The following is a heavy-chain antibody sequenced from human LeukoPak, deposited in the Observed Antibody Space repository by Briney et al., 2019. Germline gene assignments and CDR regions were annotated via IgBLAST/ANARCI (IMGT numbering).Heavy chain of an antibody. CDR1: GGSISSYY. CDR2: IHTSGST. CDR3: ARWDYDYGFDP. V-gene: IGHV4-4*07. J-gene: IGHJ5*02. Sequence: PSETLSLTCTVSGGSISSYYWSWIRQPAGKGLEWIGRIHTSGSTNYSPSLKSRVTMSVDTSKNQFSLKLSSVTAADTAVYYCARWDYDYGFDPWGQGTLVTVSS. D-gene: IGHD3-3*01.